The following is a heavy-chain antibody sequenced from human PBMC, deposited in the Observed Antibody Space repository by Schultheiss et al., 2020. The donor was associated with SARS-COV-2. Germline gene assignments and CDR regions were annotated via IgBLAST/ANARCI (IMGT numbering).Heavy chain of an antibody. V-gene: IGHV3-23*01. CDR2: ISGRGGST. CDR3: ARGDSYSYGYSYYYYGMDV. J-gene: IGHJ6*02. D-gene: IGHD5-18*01. CDR1: GFTFSSYA. Sequence: GGSLRLSCAASGFTFSSYAMSWVRQAPGKGLEWVSGISGRGGSTYYADSVKGRFTISRDNAKNSLYLQMNSLRDEETAVYYCARGDSYSYGYSYYYYGMDVWGQGTTVTVSS.